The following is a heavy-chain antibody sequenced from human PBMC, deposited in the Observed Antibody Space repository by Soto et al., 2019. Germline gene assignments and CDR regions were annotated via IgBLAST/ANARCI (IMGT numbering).Heavy chain of an antibody. CDR2: INNDGIDT. J-gene: IGHJ5*02. CDR1: GFTFIGYW. CDR3: ARDGSMVRERWFDP. V-gene: IGHV3-74*03. D-gene: IGHD3-10*01. Sequence: EVQLVESGGGVVQPGGPLRLSCAASGFTFIGYWMHWVRQGPGKGLVWVARINNDGIDTTYADSVKGRFTISRDNTKNMVYLEMNSLRADETAVYYCARDGSMVRERWFDPWGQGTLVTVSS.